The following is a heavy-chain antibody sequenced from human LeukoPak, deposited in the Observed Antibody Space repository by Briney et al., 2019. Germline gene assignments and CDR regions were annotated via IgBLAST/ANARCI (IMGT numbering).Heavy chain of an antibody. CDR1: GFTFSSSW. CDR2: INTDGKTT. V-gene: IGHV3-74*01. J-gene: IGHJ4*02. Sequence: PGGSLRLSCVASGFTFSSSWMHWVRQAPGKGLVWVSRINTDGKTTTYADSVKGRFTISRDNTKNTLYLQMNSLNAEDTALYYCARDYPPYWGQGILVTVSA. CDR3: ARDYPPY.